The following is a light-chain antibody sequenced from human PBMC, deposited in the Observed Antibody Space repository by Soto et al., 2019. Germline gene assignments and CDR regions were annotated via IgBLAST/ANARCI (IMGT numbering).Light chain of an antibody. V-gene: IGKV3-15*01. Sequence: EVVMTQSPATLSVSLGDRATLSCRASQSVSSNLAWYQQKPGQAPRLLIYGASTRATGIPARFSGSGSGTEFTLTISSLQSEDVAAYYCQKYNSAPLTFGGGTKVDIK. CDR2: GAS. CDR3: QKYNSAPLT. J-gene: IGKJ4*01. CDR1: QSVSSN.